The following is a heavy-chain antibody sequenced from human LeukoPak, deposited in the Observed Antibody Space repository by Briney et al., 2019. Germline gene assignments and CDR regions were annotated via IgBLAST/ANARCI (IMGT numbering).Heavy chain of an antibody. Sequence: SETLSLTCTVSGGSISSYYWSWIRQPPGKGPEWIGYIYYSGSTNYNPSLKSRVTISVDTSKNQFSLKLSSVTAADTAVYYCARHRTAAYYYGMDVWGQGTTVTVSS. V-gene: IGHV4-59*08. CDR2: IYYSGST. CDR1: GGSISSYY. CDR3: ARHRTAAYYYGMDV. J-gene: IGHJ6*02.